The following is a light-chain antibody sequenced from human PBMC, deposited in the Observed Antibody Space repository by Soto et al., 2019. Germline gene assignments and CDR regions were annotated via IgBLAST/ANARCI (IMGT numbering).Light chain of an antibody. Sequence: QSVLTQPASVSGSPGQSITISCTGTSSDVGGYNYASWYQQHPGKAPKLMIYEVSNRPSGVSNRFSGSKSGNTASLTISGLQAEDEADYYCSSYKSSSNYVFGTGTKVTVL. J-gene: IGLJ1*01. CDR2: EVS. CDR1: SSDVGGYNY. V-gene: IGLV2-14*01. CDR3: SSYKSSSNYV.